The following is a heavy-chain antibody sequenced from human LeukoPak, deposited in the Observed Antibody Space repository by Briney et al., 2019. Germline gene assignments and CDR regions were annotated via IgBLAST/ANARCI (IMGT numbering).Heavy chain of an antibody. Sequence: GGSLRLSCAASGFTFSNHWMSWVRQAPGKGLEWVASITPDGSGDYYMDSVKGRFTISRDNAENSLYLQMNILGAEDTAVYYCARLMGTVTTYDDWGQGTLVTVSS. CDR3: ARLMGTVTTYDD. D-gene: IGHD1-7*01. CDR2: ITPDGSGD. V-gene: IGHV3-7*01. J-gene: IGHJ4*02. CDR1: GFTFSNHW.